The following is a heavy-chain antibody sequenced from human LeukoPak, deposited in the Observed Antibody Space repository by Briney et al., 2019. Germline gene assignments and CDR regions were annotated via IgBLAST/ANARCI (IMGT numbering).Heavy chain of an antibody. J-gene: IGHJ5*02. Sequence: SVKVSCKASGYTFTGYYMHWVRQAPGQGLEWMGWINPNSGGTNYAQKFQGRVTMTRDTSISTAYMELSRLRSDDTAVYYCAREVTPTGTINWFDPWGQGTLVTVSS. CDR3: AREVTPTGTINWFDP. CDR1: GYTFTGYY. V-gene: IGHV1-2*02. D-gene: IGHD1-1*01. CDR2: INPNSGGT.